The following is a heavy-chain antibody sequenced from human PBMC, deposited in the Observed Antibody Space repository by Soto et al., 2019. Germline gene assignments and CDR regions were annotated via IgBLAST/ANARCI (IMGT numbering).Heavy chain of an antibody. Sequence: ASVKVSCKASGYTFTGYYMHWVRQAPGQGLEWMGWINPNSGGTNYAQKFQGWVTMTRDTSISTAYMELSRLRSDDTAVYYCAGASSKADCLNGMDVWGQGTTVTVSS. V-gene: IGHV1-2*04. D-gene: IGHD6-6*01. J-gene: IGHJ6*02. CDR2: INPNSGGT. CDR1: GYTFTGYY. CDR3: AGASSKADCLNGMDV.